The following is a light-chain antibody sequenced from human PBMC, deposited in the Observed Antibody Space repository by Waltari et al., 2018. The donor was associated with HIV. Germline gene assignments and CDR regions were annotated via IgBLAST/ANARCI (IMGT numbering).Light chain of an antibody. CDR1: QSFSNSY. CDR3: QQYGSSPRYT. V-gene: IGKV3-20*01. Sequence: VLTLYPRTPSFSPGERPTLPCRARQSFSNSYLAWYQQKPGQAPRLLIYGASSRATGIPDRFSGSGSGTDFTLTISRLEPEDFAVYYCQQYGSSPRYTFGQGTKLEIK. J-gene: IGKJ2*01. CDR2: GAS.